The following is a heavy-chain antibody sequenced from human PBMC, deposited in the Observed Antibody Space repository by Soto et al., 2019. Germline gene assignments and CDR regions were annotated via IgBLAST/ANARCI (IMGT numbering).Heavy chain of an antibody. D-gene: IGHD3-3*01. CDR3: ARTSTIFGVVSDS. CDR1: SGSFSGYY. Sequence: ETLSLTCAVDSGSFSGYYWSWIRQSPGKGLEWIGEINHSGFTNYNPSLMSRVTISLDMSKNQVSLKVNSVTPADTAVYYCARTSTIFGVVSDSWGQGTLVTVSS. J-gene: IGHJ4*02. V-gene: IGHV4-34*01. CDR2: INHSGFT.